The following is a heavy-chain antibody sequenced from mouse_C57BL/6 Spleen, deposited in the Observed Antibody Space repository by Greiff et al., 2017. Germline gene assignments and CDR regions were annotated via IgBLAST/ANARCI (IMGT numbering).Heavy chain of an antibody. J-gene: IGHJ2*01. D-gene: IGHD3-3*01. CDR1: GYSFTDYN. Sequence: VQLQQSGPELVKSGASVKISCKASGYSFTDYNMNWVKQSNGKSLEWIGVINPNYGTPSYNQKFKGKATLTVDQSSSTAYMQLNSLTSEDAAVYYSAREGDGNSPLDYWGQGTTLTVSS. V-gene: IGHV1-39*01. CDR2: INPNYGTP. CDR3: AREGDGNSPLDY.